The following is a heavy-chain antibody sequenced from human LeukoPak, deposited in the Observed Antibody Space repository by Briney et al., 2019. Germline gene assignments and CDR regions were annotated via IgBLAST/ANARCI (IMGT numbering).Heavy chain of an antibody. J-gene: IGHJ4*02. D-gene: IGHD2-2*01. CDR2: ISGSGGST. V-gene: IGHV3-23*01. Sequence: GGSLRLSCAASGFIFSDYGMSWVSQAPGKGLEWVSGISGSGGSTYYADSMKGRFTISRDKSKKKLYLQMNSLRAEDTAVYYCAKGDCSSTNCYPDYWGQGTLVTVSS. CDR1: GFIFSDYG. CDR3: AKGDCSSTNCYPDY.